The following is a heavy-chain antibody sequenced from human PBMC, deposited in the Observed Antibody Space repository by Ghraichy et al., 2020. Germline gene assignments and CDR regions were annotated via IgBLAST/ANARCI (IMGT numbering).Heavy chain of an antibody. CDR3: ARERIGIGGNSEAFDY. V-gene: IGHV1-46*01. D-gene: IGHD4-23*01. Sequence: ASVKVSCKASGYTFTSYYMHWVRQAPGQGLEWMGIINPSGGSTSYAQKFQGRVTMTRDTSTSTVYMELGSLRSEDTAVYYCARERIGIGGNSEAFDYWGQGTLVTVSS. CDR1: GYTFTSYY. J-gene: IGHJ4*02. CDR2: INPSGGST.